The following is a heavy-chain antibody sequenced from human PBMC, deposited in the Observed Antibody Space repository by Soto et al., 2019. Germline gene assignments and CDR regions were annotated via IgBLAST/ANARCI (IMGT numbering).Heavy chain of an antibody. CDR2: IIPIFGTA. D-gene: IGHD4-17*01. V-gene: IGHV1-69*01. J-gene: IGHJ4*02. Sequence: SSVQVSCKASGGPFSSYAISWVRQAPGQGLEWMGGIIPIFGTANYAQKFQGRVTINADESTSTAYMELSSLRSEDTAVYYWATSRRMVTTAGFDDWGQGPLVIVSS. CDR3: ATSRRMVTTAGFDD. CDR1: GGPFSSYA.